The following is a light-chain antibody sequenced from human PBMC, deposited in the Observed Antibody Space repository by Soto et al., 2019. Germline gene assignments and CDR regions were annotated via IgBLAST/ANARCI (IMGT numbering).Light chain of an antibody. Sequence: EIVLTQSPGTLSLSPGVRATLSCRASQSVSSSYLAWYQQKPGQAPRLLIYGASSRATGIPDRFSGSGSGTDFTLTFSRLEPEDFAVYYCQQYGSSRTFGQGTKVEIK. J-gene: IGKJ1*01. CDR3: QQYGSSRT. CDR1: QSVSSSY. V-gene: IGKV3-20*01. CDR2: GAS.